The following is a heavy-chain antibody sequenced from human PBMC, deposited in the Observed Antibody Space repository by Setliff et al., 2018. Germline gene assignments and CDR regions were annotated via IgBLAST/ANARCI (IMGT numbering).Heavy chain of an antibody. Sequence: SETLSLTCTVSGGSISSYYWSWIRQPPGKGLEWIGYIYYSGSTNYNPPLKSRVTISVDTSKNQFSLKLSSVTAADTAVYYCAREGYYNVWSGFMDVWGQGTTVTVSS. J-gene: IGHJ6*02. CDR2: IYYSGST. D-gene: IGHD3-3*01. CDR1: GGSISSYY. CDR3: AREGYYNVWSGFMDV. V-gene: IGHV4-59*01.